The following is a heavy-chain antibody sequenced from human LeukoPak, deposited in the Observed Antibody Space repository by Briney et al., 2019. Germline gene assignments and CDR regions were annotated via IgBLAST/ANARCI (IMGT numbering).Heavy chain of an antibody. D-gene: IGHD3-10*01. Sequence: SETLSLTCAVYGGSFSGYYWSWIRQPPGKGLEWIGEINHSGSTNYNPSLKSRVTISVDTSKNQFSLKLSSVTAADTAVYYCARRVPYGPGSYYERIGYFQHWGQGTLVTVSS. CDR3: ARRVPYGPGSYYERIGYFQH. V-gene: IGHV4-34*01. CDR2: INHSGST. CDR1: GGSFSGYY. J-gene: IGHJ1*01.